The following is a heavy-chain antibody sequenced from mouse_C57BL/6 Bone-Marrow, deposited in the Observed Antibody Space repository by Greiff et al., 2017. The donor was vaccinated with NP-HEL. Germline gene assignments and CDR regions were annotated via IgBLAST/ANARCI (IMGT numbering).Heavy chain of an antibody. D-gene: IGHD1-1*01. V-gene: IGHV1-50*01. CDR3: AGYGSSYGYFDV. J-gene: IGHJ1*03. CDR2: IDPSDSYT. Sequence: VQLQQPGAELVKPGASVKLSCKASGYTFTSYWMQWVKQRPGQGLEWIGEIDPSDSYTNYNQKFKGKATLTVDPSSSTAYMQLSSLTSEDSAVYYCAGYGSSYGYFDVWGTGTTVTVSS. CDR1: GYTFTSYW.